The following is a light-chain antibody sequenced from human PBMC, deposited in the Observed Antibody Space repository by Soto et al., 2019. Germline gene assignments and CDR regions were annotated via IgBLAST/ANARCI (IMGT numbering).Light chain of an antibody. Sequence: IQMTQSPSSLSASVGAGVTINCRASQGIRNDLGWYQQKPGKAPKIMIYAASSLQSGVPSRFTGSRSGTDCTLTISSLQPEDVATYYCHQSYSLPEAFGQGTKVDI. J-gene: IGKJ1*01. V-gene: IGKV1-39*01. CDR2: AAS. CDR3: HQSYSLPEA. CDR1: QGIRND.